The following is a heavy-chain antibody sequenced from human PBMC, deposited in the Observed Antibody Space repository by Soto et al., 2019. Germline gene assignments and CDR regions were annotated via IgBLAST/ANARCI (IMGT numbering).Heavy chain of an antibody. D-gene: IGHD4-17*01. CDR3: ARDRTTVTYDAFDL. J-gene: IGHJ3*01. CDR1: GGSISSGDYY. V-gene: IGHV4-30-4*01. CDR2: IYYSGST. Sequence: SETLSLTCTVSGGSISSGDYYWSWIRQPPGKGLEWIGYIYYSGSTYYNPSLKSRVTISVDTSKNQFSLKLSSVTAADTAVYYCARDRTTVTYDAFDLWGQGTMVTVSS.